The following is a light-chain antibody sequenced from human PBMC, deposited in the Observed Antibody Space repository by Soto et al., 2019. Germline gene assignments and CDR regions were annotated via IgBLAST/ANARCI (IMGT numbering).Light chain of an antibody. J-gene: IGLJ3*02. CDR2: EDD. V-gene: IGLV6-57*04. Sequence: NFKLTQPHSVSESPGKTVTISCTRSSGNIASNYVQWYQQRPGSAPTTVIYEDDQRPSGVPDRFSGSIDTSSNSASLTISGLKTEDEADYYCQSYDSFTNWVFGGGTKLTVL. CDR3: QSYDSFTNWV. CDR1: SGNIASNY.